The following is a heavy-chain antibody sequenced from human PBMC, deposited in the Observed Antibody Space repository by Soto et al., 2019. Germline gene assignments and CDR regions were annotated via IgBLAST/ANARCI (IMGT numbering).Heavy chain of an antibody. Sequence: QVQLEQSGTEVKKPGSSVIVSCKASGGTFSTSTFTWVRQAPGQGLEWMGRIIPIFGTGDYAPKFQGRVLITADKSTSTVYMELSGLKAEDTAVFFCVRDAPIGSVFSGYDAIDSWGQGTLVTVSS. J-gene: IGHJ4*02. CDR1: GGTFSTST. CDR2: IIPIFGTG. V-gene: IGHV1-69*08. CDR3: VRDAPIGSVFSGYDAIDS. D-gene: IGHD5-12*01.